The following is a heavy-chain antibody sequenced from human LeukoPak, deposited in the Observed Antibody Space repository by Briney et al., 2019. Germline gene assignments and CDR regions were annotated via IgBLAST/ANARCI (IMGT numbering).Heavy chain of an antibody. CDR3: AKVQYSDYVMNFDS. Sequence: GGSLRLSCAASGFTFSSYAMSWVRQAPGMGLEWVSAIGGSDGNTYYADSVKGRFTISRDNSKNSLYLQINSLRADDTAVYYCAKVQYSDYVMNFDSWGQGTLVTVSS. J-gene: IGHJ4*02. D-gene: IGHD5-12*01. CDR1: GFTFSSYA. CDR2: IGGSDGNT. V-gene: IGHV3-23*01.